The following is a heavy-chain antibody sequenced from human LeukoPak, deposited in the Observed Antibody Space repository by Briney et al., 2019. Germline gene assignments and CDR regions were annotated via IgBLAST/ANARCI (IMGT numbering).Heavy chain of an antibody. Sequence: SETLSLTCTVSGGSISSYYWSWIRQPPGKGLEWIGEINHSGSTNYNPSLKSRVTISVDTSKNQFSLKLSSVTAADTAVYYCARGLYSYGYEFDYWGQGTLVTVSS. V-gene: IGHV4-34*01. CDR3: ARGLYSYGYEFDY. CDR2: INHSGST. CDR1: GGSISSYY. J-gene: IGHJ4*02. D-gene: IGHD5-18*01.